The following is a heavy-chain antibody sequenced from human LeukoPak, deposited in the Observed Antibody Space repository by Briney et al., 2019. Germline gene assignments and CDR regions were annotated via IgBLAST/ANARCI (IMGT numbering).Heavy chain of an antibody. J-gene: IGHJ4*02. D-gene: IGHD3-10*01. Sequence: GGSLRLSCAASGFTFSSNWVHWIRQVPGGGLVWVARINPYGSDTSYADSVKGRFTISRDNAKNTLYLQMNSLRVEDTALYYCTRDTFGARDYWGQGTLVTVSS. CDR3: TRDTFGARDY. CDR2: INPYGSDT. CDR1: GFTFSSNW. V-gene: IGHV3-74*01.